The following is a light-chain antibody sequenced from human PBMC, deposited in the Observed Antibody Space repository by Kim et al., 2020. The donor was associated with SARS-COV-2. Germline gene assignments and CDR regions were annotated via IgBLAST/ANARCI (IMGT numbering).Light chain of an antibody. CDR2: SAS. V-gene: IGKV1-39*01. J-gene: IGKJ1*01. Sequence: DIQMTQSPSSLSASVGDRVTITCRASQSIRTYVNWYQQRPGKAPKLVIYSASRLQIGVPSRFSGSGSGTDFTLTISSLQAEDVATYYCQQSYVTSWTFGQGTKVEI. CDR1: QSIRTY. CDR3: QQSYVTSWT.